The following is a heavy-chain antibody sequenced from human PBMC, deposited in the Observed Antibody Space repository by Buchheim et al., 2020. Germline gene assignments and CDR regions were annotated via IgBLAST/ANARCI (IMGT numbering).Heavy chain of an antibody. Sequence: EVQLVQSGAEVKKTGESLKISCKGSGYSFSNHWIGWVRQMPRKGLEWMGIIYPGDSDTKYSPSFQGQVTFSADKSISTAYPQWSSLKASDTAMYYCATRNLRYSNFDYWGQGTL. CDR1: GYSFSNHW. J-gene: IGHJ4*02. CDR2: IYPGDSDT. D-gene: IGHD3-10*01. CDR3: ATRNLRYSNFDY. V-gene: IGHV5-51*01.